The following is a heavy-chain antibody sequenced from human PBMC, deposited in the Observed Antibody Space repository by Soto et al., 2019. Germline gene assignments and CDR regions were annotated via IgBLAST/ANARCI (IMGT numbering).Heavy chain of an antibody. D-gene: IGHD2-15*01. J-gene: IGHJ4*02. CDR2: IYYDGNT. Sequence: SETLCLTCTVSGDSITSDKYYWGWIRQPPGKGLETIANIYYDGNTYYNPSLESRVTISVDTSKNQFSLKLSSVTASDTAVYYCARGGWSLDYWGQGALVTVSS. V-gene: IGHV4-39*07. CDR1: GDSITSDKYY. CDR3: ARGGWSLDY.